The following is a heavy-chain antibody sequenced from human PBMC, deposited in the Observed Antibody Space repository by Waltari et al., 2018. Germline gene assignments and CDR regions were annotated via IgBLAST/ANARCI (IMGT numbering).Heavy chain of an antibody. CDR2: IDPSDSFR. D-gene: IGHD2-2*01. CDR1: GYSFTSPG. Sequence: EVQLVQSGAEVKKPEESLRISCEGAGYSFTSPGISWVRQMPGKGLEWVGRIDPSDSFRNYGPAFEGHVTISVDQSLRTAYLQWDSLKASDTAIYYCVRHRTTYPLEIDYWGQGTLVTVSS. CDR3: VRHRTTYPLEIDY. J-gene: IGHJ4*02. V-gene: IGHV5-10-1*01.